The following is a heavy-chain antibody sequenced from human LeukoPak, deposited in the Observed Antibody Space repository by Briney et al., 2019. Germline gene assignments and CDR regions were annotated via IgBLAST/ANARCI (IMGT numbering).Heavy chain of an antibody. V-gene: IGHV3-7*03. CDR1: GFTFSSYW. CDR3: ARGGGLDV. J-gene: IGHJ6*02. D-gene: IGHD3-16*01. Sequence: GGSLRLSCAASGFTFSSYWMNWARQAPGKGLEWVASINHNGNVNYYVDSVKGRFTISRDNAKNSLYLQMSNLRAEDSAVYFCARGGGLDVWGQGATVTVSS. CDR2: INHNGNVN.